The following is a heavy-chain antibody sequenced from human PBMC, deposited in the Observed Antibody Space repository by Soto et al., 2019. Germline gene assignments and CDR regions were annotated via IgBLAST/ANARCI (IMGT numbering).Heavy chain of an antibody. CDR3: ARDGYSSRWYEFDP. D-gene: IGHD6-13*01. V-gene: IGHV4-4*07. J-gene: IGHJ5*02. CDR2: IYTDGST. CDR1: GGSISSYY. Sequence: SETLSLTCTVSGGSISSYYWSWIRQPAWKGLEWIGRIYTDGSTNYNPSLKSRVTMSVDTSKNQFSLKLNSVTAADTAVYYCARDGYSSRWYEFDPWGQGTLVTVYS.